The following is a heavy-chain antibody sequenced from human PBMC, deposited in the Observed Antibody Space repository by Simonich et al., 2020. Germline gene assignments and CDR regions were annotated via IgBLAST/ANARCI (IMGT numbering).Heavy chain of an antibody. CDR2: IWYYGINK. CDR3: ARPLPGIAVAGTPRDFDY. Sequence: QVQLVESGGGVVQPGRSLRLSCAASGFTFSSYGMHWVRQAPGDGLGGVEVIWYYGINKYYAASVKGRFTRYRDNSNNTLYLQMNSLRAEDTAVYYCARPLPGIAVAGTPRDFDYWGQGTLVTVSS. CDR1: GFTFSSYG. J-gene: IGHJ4*02. D-gene: IGHD6-19*01. V-gene: IGHV3-33*01.